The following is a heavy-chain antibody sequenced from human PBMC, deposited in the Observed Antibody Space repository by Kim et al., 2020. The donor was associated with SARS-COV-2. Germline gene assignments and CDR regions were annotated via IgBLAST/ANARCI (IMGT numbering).Heavy chain of an antibody. Sequence: SETLSLTCTVSGGSISSYYWSWIRQPPGKGLEWIGYIYYSGSTNYNPSLKSRVTISVDTSKNQFSLKLSSVTAADTAVYYCASGGDYATRYYYGMDVWGQGTTVTVSS. V-gene: IGHV4-59*01. CDR1: GGSISSYY. CDR2: IYYSGST. CDR3: ASGGDYATRYYYGMDV. D-gene: IGHD4-17*01. J-gene: IGHJ6*02.